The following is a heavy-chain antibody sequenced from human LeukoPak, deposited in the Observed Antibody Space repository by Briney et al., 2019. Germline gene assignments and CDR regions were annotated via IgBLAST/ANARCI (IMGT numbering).Heavy chain of an antibody. J-gene: IGHJ5*02. CDR3: ARSLGAVGVTPPFYL. D-gene: IGHD4-11*01. CDR1: GFAFSAYG. Sequence: GGSLRLSCAASGFAFSAYGMHWVRQAPGKGLEWLAFIRSDGSNKYYADSVKGRFTISRDNSKNTLYLQMNSLRAEDTAVYYWARSLGAVGVTPPFYLWGQGTLVTVSS. CDR2: IRSDGSNK. V-gene: IGHV3-30*02.